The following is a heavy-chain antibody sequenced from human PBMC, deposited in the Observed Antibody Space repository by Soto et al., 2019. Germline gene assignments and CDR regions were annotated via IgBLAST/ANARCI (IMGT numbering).Heavy chain of an antibody. J-gene: IGHJ6*02. CDR3: ASWNDFPDSRGWEHARENYGMDV. D-gene: IGHD6-25*01. Sequence: QVQLVESGGGVVQPGRSLRLSCAASGFTFSSYAMHWVRQAPGKGLEWVAVISYDGSNKYYADSVKGRFTISRDNSKNTGYMQMNSLRAEYKAVYYCASWNDFPDSRGWEHARENYGMDVLGQGAPVTVS. CDR2: ISYDGSNK. V-gene: IGHV3-30-3*01. CDR1: GFTFSSYA.